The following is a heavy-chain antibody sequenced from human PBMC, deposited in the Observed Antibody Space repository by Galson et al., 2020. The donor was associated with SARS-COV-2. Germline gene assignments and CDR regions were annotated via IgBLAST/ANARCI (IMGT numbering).Heavy chain of an antibody. D-gene: IGHD2-8*01. CDR3: ARDLLMVNPYYYSYGMDV. CDR2: ISYDGSNK. V-gene: IGHV3-30-3*01. J-gene: IGHJ6*02. Sequence: GESLKISCAASGFTFSSSAMHWVRQAPGKGLEWVAVISYDGSNKYYADSVKGRFTISRDNSKNTLYLQMNSLRAEDTAVYYCARDLLMVNPYYYSYGMDVWGQGTTVTVSS. CDR1: GFTFSSSA.